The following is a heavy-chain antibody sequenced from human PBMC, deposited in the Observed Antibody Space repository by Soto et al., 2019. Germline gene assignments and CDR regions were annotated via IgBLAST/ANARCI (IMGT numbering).Heavy chain of an antibody. D-gene: IGHD2-15*01. CDR3: ATPGVVVVAATRYFDY. CDR1: GFTFSSYA. V-gene: IGHV3-23*01. CDR2: ISGSGGST. J-gene: IGHJ4*02. Sequence: PGGSLRLSCAASGFTFSSYAMSWVRQAPGKGLEWVSAISGSGGSTYYADSVKGRFTISRDNSKNTLYLQMNSLRAEDTAVYYCATPGVVVVAATRYFDYWGQGTLVTVSS.